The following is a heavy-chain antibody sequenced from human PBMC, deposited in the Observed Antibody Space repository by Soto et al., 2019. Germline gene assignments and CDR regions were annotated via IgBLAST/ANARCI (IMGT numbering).Heavy chain of an antibody. V-gene: IGHV3-30-3*01. D-gene: IGHD3-10*02. CDR1: GFTFSRFS. Sequence: QVQLVESGGGVVQPGRSLTLSCAASGFTFSRFSMHWVRQAPGKGLAWVAVISYDGSNTHYAESVKGRFNISRDDSKNTVYLKMNTLRGEDSAVYYCARDQGMFFSYYYSGMEVGGQGTTVTVP. CDR3: ARDQGMFFSYYYSGMEV. CDR2: ISYDGSNT. J-gene: IGHJ6*02.